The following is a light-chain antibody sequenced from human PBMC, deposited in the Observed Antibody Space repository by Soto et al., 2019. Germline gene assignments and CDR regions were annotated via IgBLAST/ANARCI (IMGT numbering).Light chain of an antibody. CDR3: QQRSNWPRT. CDR1: QSVSSY. V-gene: IGKV3-11*01. CDR2: DAS. Sequence: EIVLTQSPATLSLSPGERATLSCRASQSVSSYLAWYQQKPGQAPRLLIYDASNRATGIPARFSGSGSGTDFTLTIGSLEPEDFAFYYCQQRSNWPRTFGQGTKVDIK. J-gene: IGKJ1*01.